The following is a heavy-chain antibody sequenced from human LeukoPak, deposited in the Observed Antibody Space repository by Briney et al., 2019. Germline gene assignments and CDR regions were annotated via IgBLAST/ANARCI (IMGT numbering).Heavy chain of an antibody. Sequence: TGGSLRLSCAASGFTFSSYSMNWVRQAPGKGLEWVSSISSSSSYIYYADSVKGRFTISRDNAKNSLYLQMNSLRAEDTAVYYCARHYLLGYCSSTSCSTYYYYGMDVWGQGTTVTVSS. CDR2: ISSSSSYI. D-gene: IGHD2-2*02. J-gene: IGHJ6*02. CDR3: ARHYLLGYCSSTSCSTYYYYGMDV. V-gene: IGHV3-21*01. CDR1: GFTFSSYS.